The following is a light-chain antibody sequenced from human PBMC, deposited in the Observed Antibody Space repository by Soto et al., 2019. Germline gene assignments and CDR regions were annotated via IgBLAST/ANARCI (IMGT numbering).Light chain of an antibody. J-gene: IGKJ4*01. CDR2: DAS. CDR1: QDISNY. CDR3: QQYDNLPLT. Sequence: DIQMTQSPSSLSASVGDRVTITCQASQDISNYLNWYQQKPGKAPKLLIYDASNLETGVPSRFSGSGSGTDFAFTISSLQPEDIATYYCQQYDNLPLTFGGGTGVEIK. V-gene: IGKV1-33*01.